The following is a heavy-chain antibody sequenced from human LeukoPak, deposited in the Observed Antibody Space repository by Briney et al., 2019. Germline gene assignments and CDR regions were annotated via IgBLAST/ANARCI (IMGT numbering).Heavy chain of an antibody. CDR2: ISSSGSTI. CDR3: ARGGITIFGVMLPPDY. D-gene: IGHD3-3*01. J-gene: IGHJ4*02. Sequence: PGGSLRLSCAASGFTFSSYEMNWVRQAPGKGLEWVSYISSSGSTIYYADSVKGRFTISRDNAKNSLYLQMNSLRAEDTALYYCARGGITIFGVMLPPDYWGQGTLVTVSS. CDR1: GFTFSSYE. V-gene: IGHV3-48*03.